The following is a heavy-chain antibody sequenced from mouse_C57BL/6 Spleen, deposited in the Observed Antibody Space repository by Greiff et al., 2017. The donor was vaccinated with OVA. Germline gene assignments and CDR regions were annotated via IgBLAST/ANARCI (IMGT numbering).Heavy chain of an antibody. CDR3: TVPSTVVAQDYYAMDY. J-gene: IGHJ4*01. CDR1: GFTFSNYW. Sequence: EVKLVESGGGLVQPGGSMKLSCVASGFTFSNYWMNWVRQSPEKGLEWVAQIRLKSDNYATNYAESVKGRFTISRDDSKSSVYLQMNNLRAEDTGIYYCTVPSTVVAQDYYAMDYWGQGTSVTVSS. D-gene: IGHD1-1*01. V-gene: IGHV6-3*01. CDR2: IRLKSDNYAT.